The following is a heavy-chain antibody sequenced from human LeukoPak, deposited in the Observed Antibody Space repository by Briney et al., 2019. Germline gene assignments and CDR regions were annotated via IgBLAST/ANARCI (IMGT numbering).Heavy chain of an antibody. D-gene: IGHD3-10*01. CDR2: ISGSGGST. Sequence: QTGGSLRLSCAASGFTFSSYGMSWVRQAPGKGLEWVSAISGSGGSTYYADSVKGRFTISRDNSRNTLYLQMNSLRAEDTAVYYCAKLVFLWFGNNWFDPWGQGTLVTASS. J-gene: IGHJ5*02. CDR3: AKLVFLWFGNNWFDP. V-gene: IGHV3-23*01. CDR1: GFTFSSYG.